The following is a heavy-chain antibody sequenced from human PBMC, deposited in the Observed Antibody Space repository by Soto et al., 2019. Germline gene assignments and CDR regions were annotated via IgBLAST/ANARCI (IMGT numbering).Heavy chain of an antibody. Sequence: PSETLSLTCTVSGGSISSSSYYWCGIPHPPGMGLEWIGSIYYSGSTYYNPSLKSRVTISVDTSKNQFSLKLSSVTAADTAVYYCARLGSGSYSGLYNWFDPWGQGTLVTVSS. D-gene: IGHD3-10*01. CDR1: GGSISSSSYY. J-gene: IGHJ5*02. CDR3: ARLGSGSYSGLYNWFDP. CDR2: IYYSGST. V-gene: IGHV4-39*07.